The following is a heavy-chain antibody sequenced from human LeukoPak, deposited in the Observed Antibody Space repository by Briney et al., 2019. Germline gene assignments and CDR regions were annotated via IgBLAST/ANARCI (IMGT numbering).Heavy chain of an antibody. CDR3: ARVAGSTYYYSYMDL. CDR1: GGSISSYY. Sequence: PSETLSLTCTVSGGSISSYYWSWIRQPPGKGLEWIGYIYYSGSTNYNPSLKSRVTISVDTSKNQFSLKLSSVTAADTAVYYCARVAGSTYYYSYMDLWGKGTTVTISS. V-gene: IGHV4-59*12. CDR2: IYYSGST. J-gene: IGHJ6*03. D-gene: IGHD2-21*01.